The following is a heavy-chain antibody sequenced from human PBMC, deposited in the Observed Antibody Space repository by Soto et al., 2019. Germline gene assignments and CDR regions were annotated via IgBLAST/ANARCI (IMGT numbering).Heavy chain of an antibody. CDR2: INHSGST. J-gene: IGHJ4*02. CDR3: ARAKLVDTDMGYYFDY. D-gene: IGHD5-18*01. V-gene: IGHV4-34*01. Sequence: AETLSLPCAVYGGSFSGYYWSSIRQPPGKGLELIGEINHSGSTNYNPSLKSRVTISVDTSKNQFSLKLSSVTAADTAVYYCARAKLVDTDMGYYFDYWGQGTMVTVSS. CDR1: GGSFSGYY.